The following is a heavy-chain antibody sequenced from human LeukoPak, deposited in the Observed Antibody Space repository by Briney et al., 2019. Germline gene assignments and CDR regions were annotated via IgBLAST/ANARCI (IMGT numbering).Heavy chain of an antibody. CDR1: GFTFSSYA. D-gene: IGHD6-6*01. CDR3: ARESEDSSHYYFDY. Sequence: GGSLRLSCAASGFTFSSYAMHWVRQAPGKGLEWVAVISYDGSNKYYADSVKGRFTISRDNSKNTLYLQMNSLRAEDTAVYYCARESEDSSHYYFDYWGQGTLVTVSS. V-gene: IGHV3-30-3*01. J-gene: IGHJ4*02. CDR2: ISYDGSNK.